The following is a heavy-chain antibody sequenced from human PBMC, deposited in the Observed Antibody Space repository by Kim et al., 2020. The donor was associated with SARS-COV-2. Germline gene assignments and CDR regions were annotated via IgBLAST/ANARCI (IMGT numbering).Heavy chain of an antibody. Sequence: AQKFQGRVTITADKSTSTAYMELSSLRSEDTAVYYCARDRSYYYYYMDVWGKGTTVTVSS. CDR3: ARDRSYYYYYMDV. V-gene: IGHV1-69*04. J-gene: IGHJ6*03.